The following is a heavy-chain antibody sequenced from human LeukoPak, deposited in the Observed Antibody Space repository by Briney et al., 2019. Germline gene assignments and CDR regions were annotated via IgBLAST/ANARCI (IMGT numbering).Heavy chain of an antibody. CDR1: GGSFSGYY. V-gene: IGHV4-34*01. J-gene: IGHJ4*02. D-gene: IGHD3-10*01. Sequence: PSETLSLTCAVYGGSFSGYYWSWIRQPPGKGLEWIGEINHSGSTNYNPSLKSRVTISADTSKNQFSLKLSSVTAADTAVYYCARGSLDLVRGVLPFDYWGQGTLVTVSS. CDR3: ARGSLDLVRGVLPFDY. CDR2: INHSGST.